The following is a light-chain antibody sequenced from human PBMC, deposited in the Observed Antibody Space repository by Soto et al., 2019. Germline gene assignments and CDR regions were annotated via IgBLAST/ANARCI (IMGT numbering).Light chain of an antibody. Sequence: DIQMTQSPSSVSAPVGDRLTITCRASQGIGSWLAWYQQKPGKAPKLLIFAASSLQSGVPSRFSGSGSGTDFTLTISSLQPEDVATYYCQQANSFPWTFGQGTEVEIK. CDR1: QGIGSW. V-gene: IGKV1-12*01. CDR3: QQANSFPWT. J-gene: IGKJ1*01. CDR2: AAS.